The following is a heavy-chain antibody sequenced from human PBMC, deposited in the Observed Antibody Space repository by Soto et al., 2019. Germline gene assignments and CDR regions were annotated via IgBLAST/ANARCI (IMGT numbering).Heavy chain of an antibody. D-gene: IGHD2-2*01. CDR2: IIPIVGSA. CDR1: GGTFSSYA. J-gene: IGHJ6*02. CDR3: ARSQSSSTSLESYYNYYYGMDV. V-gene: IGHV1-69*01. Sequence: QVQLVQSGAEVKKPGSSVKVSCKASGGTFSSYAISWVRQAPGQGLEWMGGIIPIVGSAKYAQKFKGRVTITADESTSTAYMEFSSLGAEDTAVYYCARSQSSSTSLESYYNYYYGMDVWRQGPTVTVSS.